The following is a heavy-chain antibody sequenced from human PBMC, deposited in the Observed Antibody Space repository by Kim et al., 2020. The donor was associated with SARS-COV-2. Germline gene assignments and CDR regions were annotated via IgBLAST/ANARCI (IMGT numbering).Heavy chain of an antibody. Sequence: GGSLRLSCAASGFTFNRNAMTWVRQAPGKGLECVSGISDTGDYTYYADSVKGRFTISRDNSKNTLYLQMNSLRADDTALYFCARDTFSRTWNEYFQHWGQGTLVTLSS. J-gene: IGHJ1*01. CDR2: ISDTGDYT. V-gene: IGHV3-23*01. CDR3: ARDTFSRTWNEYFQH. CDR1: GFTFNRNA. D-gene: IGHD6-13*01.